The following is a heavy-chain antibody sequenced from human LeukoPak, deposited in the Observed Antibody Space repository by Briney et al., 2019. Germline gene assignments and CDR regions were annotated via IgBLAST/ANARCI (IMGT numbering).Heavy chain of an antibody. CDR1: GFIFDDHG. Sequence: GESLRLSCTASGFIFDDHGMTWVRQVPGKGLEWVSGINWNGGSTGYVDSVKGRFTISRDNAKNVLFLQMNNLRAEDTAFYYCARGEWDLRDWGQGTLVIVSS. CDR2: INWNGGST. CDR3: ARGEWDLRD. J-gene: IGHJ4*02. V-gene: IGHV3-20*04. D-gene: IGHD1-26*01.